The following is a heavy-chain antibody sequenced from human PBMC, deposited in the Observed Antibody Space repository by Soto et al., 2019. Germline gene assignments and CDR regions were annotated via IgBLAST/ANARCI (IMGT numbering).Heavy chain of an antibody. CDR2: VNPIVSMS. D-gene: IGHD3-10*01. CDR1: GDTFNFYS. CDR3: VSSYGSGYRAFDY. Sequence: QVQLVQSGAEVKRPGSSVKVSCKASGDTFNFYSINWVRQAPGLGLEWMGRVNPIVSMSNYAQKFQGRVTMTADKSTSTAYMELSSLRSEDTAIYYCVSSYGSGYRAFDYWGQGALVTFSS. V-gene: IGHV1-69*02. J-gene: IGHJ4*02.